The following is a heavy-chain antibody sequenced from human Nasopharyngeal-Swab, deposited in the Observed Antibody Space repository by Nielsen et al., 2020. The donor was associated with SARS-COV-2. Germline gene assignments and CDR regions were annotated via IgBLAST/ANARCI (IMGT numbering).Heavy chain of an antibody. CDR3: AKDTPPPNTYYDFWSGYYGLGY. Sequence: WIRQPPGKGLEWVAVISYDGSNKYYADSVKGRFTISRDNSKNTLYLQMNSLRAEDTAVYYCAKDTPPPNTYYDFWSGYYGLGYWGQGTLVTVSS. J-gene: IGHJ4*02. D-gene: IGHD3-3*01. CDR2: ISYDGSNK. V-gene: IGHV3-30*18.